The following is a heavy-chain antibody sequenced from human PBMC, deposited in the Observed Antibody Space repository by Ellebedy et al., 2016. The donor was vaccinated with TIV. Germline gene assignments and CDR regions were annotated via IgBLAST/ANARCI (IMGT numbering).Heavy chain of an antibody. D-gene: IGHD4-17*01. V-gene: IGHV3-7*01. Sequence: GESLKISCAASGFVFSSYWMTWVRQAPGKGLEWVANIYQDGSEKYYVESVRGRVTISRDNAKSLLYLHMNSLGAEDTAVYYCARGGSYGDYVPYYFYMDVWGKGTTVTVSS. CDR2: IYQDGSEK. CDR1: GFVFSSYW. CDR3: ARGGSYGDYVPYYFYMDV. J-gene: IGHJ6*03.